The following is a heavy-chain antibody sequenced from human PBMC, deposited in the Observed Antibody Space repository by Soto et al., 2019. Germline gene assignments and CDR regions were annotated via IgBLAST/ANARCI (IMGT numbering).Heavy chain of an antibody. J-gene: IGHJ6*02. CDR2: INWNGGST. CDR1: GFTFDDYG. CDR3: ARGLGGPVPSYYYGMDV. V-gene: IGHV3-20*04. Sequence: EVQLVESGGGVVRPGGSLRLSCAASGFTFDDYGMSWVRQAPGKGLEWVSGINWNGGSTGYADSVKGRFTISRDNAKNSLYLQMNSLRAEDTALYYCARGLGGPVPSYYYGMDVWGQGTTVTVSS. D-gene: IGHD3-16*01.